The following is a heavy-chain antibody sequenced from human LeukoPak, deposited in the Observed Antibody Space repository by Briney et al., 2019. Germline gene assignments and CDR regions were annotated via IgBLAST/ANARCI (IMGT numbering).Heavy chain of an antibody. J-gene: IGHJ4*02. CDR1: GFMFSSYS. CDR3: ARDQGNGDGYDVVDFDY. CDR2: ISSNSKYK. D-gene: IGHD2-21*02. Sequence: PGGSLRLSCAASGFMFSSYSMNWLRQSPRKGLEWVSSISSNSKYKYYTESVKGRFTISRDNAKNSLFLQMNSLRAEDTAVYYCARDQGNGDGYDVVDFDYWGQGILVTVSS. V-gene: IGHV3-21*01.